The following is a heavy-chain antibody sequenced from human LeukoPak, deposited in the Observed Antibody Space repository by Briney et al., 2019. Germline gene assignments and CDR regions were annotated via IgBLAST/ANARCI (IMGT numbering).Heavy chain of an antibody. Sequence: GRSLRLSCAASGFTFSSYGMHWVRQAPGKGLEWVAVISYDGSNKYYAVSVKGRFTISRDNSKNTLYLQMSSLRAEDTAVYYCAKDLSSSSWYVGNFDYWGQGTLVTVSS. D-gene: IGHD6-13*01. CDR1: GFTFSSYG. J-gene: IGHJ4*02. CDR2: ISYDGSNK. CDR3: AKDLSSSSWYVGNFDY. V-gene: IGHV3-30*18.